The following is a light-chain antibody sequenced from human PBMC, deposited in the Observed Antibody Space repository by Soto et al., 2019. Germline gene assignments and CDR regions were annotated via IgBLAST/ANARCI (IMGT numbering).Light chain of an antibody. J-gene: IGLJ1*01. CDR3: CSYAGSSTPG. CDR2: EGS. CDR1: SSDVGSYNL. V-gene: IGLV2-23*01. Sequence: QSALTQPASVSGSLGQSITISCTGTSSDVGSYNLVSWYQQHPGKAPKLMIYEGSKRPSGVSNRFSGSKSGNTASLTISGLQAEDEADYYCCSYAGSSTPGFGTGTNLTVL.